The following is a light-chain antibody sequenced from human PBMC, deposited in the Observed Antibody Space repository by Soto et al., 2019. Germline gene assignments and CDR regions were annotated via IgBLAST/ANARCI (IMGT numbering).Light chain of an antibody. CDR2: KAS. Sequence: DIQMTQSPSTLSASVGDRVTITCRASQSISSWLAWYQQKPGKAPKLLFYKASSLESGVPSRFSGSGSGTEFTLTISSLQPDDFATYDCQQYNSYSRTFGQGTKVEIK. CDR3: QQYNSYSRT. V-gene: IGKV1-5*03. J-gene: IGKJ1*01. CDR1: QSISSW.